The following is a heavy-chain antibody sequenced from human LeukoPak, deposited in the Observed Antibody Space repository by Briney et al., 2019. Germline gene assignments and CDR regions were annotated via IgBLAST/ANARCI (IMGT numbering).Heavy chain of an antibody. Sequence: PTETLSLTCTVSGASISSGSYYWSWIRQPAGKGLEWIGRIYISGSTNYNPSLKSRVTISIGTSNNQFYLKLSSLTAADTAVYYCARRDDSSGYHKIFDYWGQGTLVTVSS. J-gene: IGHJ4*02. CDR2: IYISGST. D-gene: IGHD3-22*01. V-gene: IGHV4-61*02. CDR1: GASISSGSYY. CDR3: ARRDDSSGYHKIFDY.